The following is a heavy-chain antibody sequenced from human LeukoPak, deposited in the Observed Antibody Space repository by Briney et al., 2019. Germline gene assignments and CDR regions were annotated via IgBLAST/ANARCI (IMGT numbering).Heavy chain of an antibody. D-gene: IGHD6-13*01. Sequence: GGSLRLSCAASGFTFSSYAMHWVRQAPGKGLEWVAVISYDGSNKYYADSVKGRFTISRDNSKNTLYLQINSLRAEDTAVYYCAKGMVISSWYGFDYWGQGALVTVSS. J-gene: IGHJ4*02. CDR2: ISYDGSNK. V-gene: IGHV3-30-3*01. CDR1: GFTFSSYA. CDR3: AKGMVISSWYGFDY.